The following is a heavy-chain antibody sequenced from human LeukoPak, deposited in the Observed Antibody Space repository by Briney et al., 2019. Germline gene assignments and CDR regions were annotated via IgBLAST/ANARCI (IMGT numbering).Heavy chain of an antibody. CDR3: ARLAVAGDYDHFYFYMDV. Sequence: SETLSLTCSVSGGSISSHYWTWMRQPPGKGLEWIGYTSYSGITNYNPSLKSRVSISVDTSMNQLSLKVNSVTTADTAVYYCARLAVAGDYDHFYFYMDVWGKGTTVTVSS. CDR1: GGSISSHY. CDR2: TSYSGIT. V-gene: IGHV4-59*11. D-gene: IGHD6-19*01. J-gene: IGHJ6*03.